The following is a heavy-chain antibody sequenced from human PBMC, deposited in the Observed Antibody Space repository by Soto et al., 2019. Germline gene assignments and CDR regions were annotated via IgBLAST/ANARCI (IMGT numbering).Heavy chain of an antibody. CDR2: ISYEGSNT. CDR3: AKEVYCGGGSCSWSEGFDY. CDR1: GFIFSSYG. J-gene: IGHJ4*02. D-gene: IGHD2-15*01. V-gene: IGHV3-30*18. Sequence: QVQLVESGGGVIQPGGSLRLSCAASGFIFSSYGMQWVRQAPGKGLEWVAVISYEGSNTYYADSVKGRFTITSDHSKNTLYLQMNSLRPEDTAVYYCAKEVYCGGGSCSWSEGFDYWGQGTLLTVTS.